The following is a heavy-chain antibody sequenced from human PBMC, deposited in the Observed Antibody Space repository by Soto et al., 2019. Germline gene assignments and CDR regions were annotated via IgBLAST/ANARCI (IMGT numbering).Heavy chain of an antibody. CDR3: ARAAARPHHYYYYYGMDV. CDR1: GFTFSSYS. V-gene: IGHV3-21*01. Sequence: GGSLRLSCAASGFTFSSYSMNWVRQAPGKGLEWVSSISSSSSYIYYADSVKGRFTISRDNAKNSLYLQMNSLRAEDTAVYYCARAAARPHHYYYYYGMDVWGQGTTVTVSS. J-gene: IGHJ6*02. D-gene: IGHD6-6*01. CDR2: ISSSSSYI.